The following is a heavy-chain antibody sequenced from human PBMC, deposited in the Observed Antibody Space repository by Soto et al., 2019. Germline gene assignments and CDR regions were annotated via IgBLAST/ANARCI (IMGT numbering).Heavy chain of an antibody. J-gene: IGHJ4*02. CDR2: IIYDGSTK. Sequence: QVQLVESGGGVVQPGRSLRLSCAASGFTFSSYGMHWVRQAPGKGLEWVAVIIYDGSTKYYADSVKGRFTICRDNSKSTLYLQMNILRAEDTAVYYCAKDRMGAGVRGYFDYWGQGTLVTVSS. D-gene: IGHD3-10*01. CDR3: AKDRMGAGVRGYFDY. CDR1: GFTFSSYG. V-gene: IGHV3-30*18.